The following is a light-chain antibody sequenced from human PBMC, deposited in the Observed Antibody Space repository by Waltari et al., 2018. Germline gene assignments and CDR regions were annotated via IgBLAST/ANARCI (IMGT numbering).Light chain of an antibody. V-gene: IGKV4-1*01. CDR2: WAT. CDR1: QTVLDSSTNKNY. CDR3: QQYYDIPYT. J-gene: IGKJ2*01. Sequence: DIVMTQSPDSLAVSLGERATINCRSGQTVLDSSTNKNYVAWYQQKTGQPPKLRIYWATTRESGVPGRFSGSGSGTEFTLTVSSLQAEDVAVYYCQQYYDIPYTFGQGTKLEI.